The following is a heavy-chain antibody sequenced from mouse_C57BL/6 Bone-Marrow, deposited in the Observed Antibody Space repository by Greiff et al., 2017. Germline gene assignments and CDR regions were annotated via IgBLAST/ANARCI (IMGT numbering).Heavy chain of an antibody. CDR1: GYTFTSYW. CDR2: IHPSDSDT. CDR3: TTWWSLGYAMDY. J-gene: IGHJ4*01. D-gene: IGHD1-1*02. Sequence: QVKLQQPGAELVKPGASVKVSCKASGYTFTSYWMHWVKQRPGQGLEWIGRIHPSDSDTNYNQKLKGKATLTVDKSYSQAYLQLSSLTSEDTAFYYSTTWWSLGYAMDYWAHGTSVTVSS. V-gene: IGHV1-74*01.